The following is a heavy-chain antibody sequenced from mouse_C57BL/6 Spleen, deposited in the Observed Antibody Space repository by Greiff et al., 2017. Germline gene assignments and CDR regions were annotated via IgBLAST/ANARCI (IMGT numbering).Heavy chain of an antibody. Sequence: QVQLQQSGPELVKPGASVKISCKASGYAFSSSWMNWVKQRPGKGLEWIGRIYPGDGDTNYNGKFKGKATLTADKSSSTAYMQLSSLTSEDSAVYFCARKPRGYAMDYWGQGTSVTVSS. CDR2: IYPGDGDT. CDR3: ARKPRGYAMDY. V-gene: IGHV1-82*01. J-gene: IGHJ4*01. CDR1: GYAFSSSW.